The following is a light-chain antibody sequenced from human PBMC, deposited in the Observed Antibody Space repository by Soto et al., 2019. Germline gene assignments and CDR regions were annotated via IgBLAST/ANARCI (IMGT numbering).Light chain of an antibody. Sequence: DIVMTQSPATLSVSPGEGATLSCRASQSVNSALAWYQQRPGQTPRLLIYDASTRATGIPDRFSGSGSGTEFTLTISSLQSEDFAIYYCRQYGTWPPLTFGGGTKVEI. CDR2: DAS. CDR3: RQYGTWPPLT. CDR1: QSVNSA. J-gene: IGKJ4*01. V-gene: IGKV3-15*01.